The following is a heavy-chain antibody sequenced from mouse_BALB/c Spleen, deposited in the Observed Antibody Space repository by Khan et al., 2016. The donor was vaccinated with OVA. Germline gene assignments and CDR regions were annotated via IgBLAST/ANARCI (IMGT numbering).Heavy chain of an antibody. D-gene: IGHD2-10*01. CDR3: ARQPYYHYYIMDY. CDR2: IWSDGST. V-gene: IGHV2-6-1*01. Sequence: QVQLQQSGPGPVAPSQSLSITCTISGFSLTNYGVHWVRQPPGKGLEWLVVIWSDGSTTYNSDLKSRLSISKDNSKSQVFLKMNSLQTDDTAMYYCARQPYYHYYIMDYWGQGTSVTVSS. J-gene: IGHJ4*01. CDR1: GFSLTNYG.